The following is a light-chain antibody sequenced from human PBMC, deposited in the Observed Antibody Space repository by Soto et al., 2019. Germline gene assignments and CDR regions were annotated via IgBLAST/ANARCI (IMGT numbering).Light chain of an antibody. V-gene: IGKV3-11*01. J-gene: IGKJ5*01. CDR2: GGS. CDR3: QQRFDWPKIT. CDR1: QSVSSN. Sequence: DIVLTQSPGTLSLSPGERATLSCRASQSVSSNHLAWYQQKPGQAPRLLIYGGSNRATGIPARFSGSGSGTDFTLTISSLEPEDFGVFYCQQRFDWPKITFGQGTRLEIK.